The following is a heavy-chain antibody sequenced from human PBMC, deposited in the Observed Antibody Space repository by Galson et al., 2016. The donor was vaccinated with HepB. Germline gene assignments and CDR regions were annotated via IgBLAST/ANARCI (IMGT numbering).Heavy chain of an antibody. CDR2: VSGSSRA. CDR3: AREFSSSWYMGKYFDY. Sequence: SLRLSCAASGFTFSSYAMSWVRQAPGKGLEWVSAVSGSSRAYYADSVKGRFTISRDNAKNSLYLQMNSLRAEDTAVYYCAREFSSSWYMGKYFDYWGQRTLVTVSS. J-gene: IGHJ4*02. CDR1: GFTFSSYA. D-gene: IGHD6-13*01. V-gene: IGHV3-23*01.